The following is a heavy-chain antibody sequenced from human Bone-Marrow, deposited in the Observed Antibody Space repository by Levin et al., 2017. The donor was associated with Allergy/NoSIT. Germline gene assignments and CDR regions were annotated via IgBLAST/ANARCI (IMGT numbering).Heavy chain of an antibody. CDR2: VSSSGGDT. J-gene: IGHJ6*02. CDR1: GFTLSTYA. CDR3: AKEGAVSGWFYGADV. V-gene: IGHV3-23*01. D-gene: IGHD6-19*01. Sequence: GGSLRLSCAASGFTLSTYAMTWVRQAPGKGLEWVSGVSSSGGDTYYADSVKGRFTISRDNSKNTLYLQMNSLRDADTAVYYCAKEGAVSGWFYGADVWGQGTTVTVSS.